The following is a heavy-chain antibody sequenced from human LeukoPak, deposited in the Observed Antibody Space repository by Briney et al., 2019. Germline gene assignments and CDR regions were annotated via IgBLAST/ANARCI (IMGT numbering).Heavy chain of an antibody. J-gene: IGHJ6*02. CDR1: GYTFTSYD. CDR2: MNPNSGNT. V-gene: IGHV1-8*01. D-gene: IGHD5-18*01. Sequence: ASVKVSCKASGYTFTSYDINWVRQATGQVLEWMGWMNPNSGNTGYAQKFQGRVTMTRNTSISTAYMELSSLRSEDTAVYYCARLRIQLWPHYYYYGMDVWGQGTTVTVSS. CDR3: ARLRIQLWPHYYYYGMDV.